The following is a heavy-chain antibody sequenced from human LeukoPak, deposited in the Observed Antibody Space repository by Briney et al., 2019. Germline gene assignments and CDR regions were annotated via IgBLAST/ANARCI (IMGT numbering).Heavy chain of an antibody. J-gene: IGHJ3*02. V-gene: IGHV5-10-1*01. CDR3: AILFSPPYCGGDPCAFDI. Sequence: GESLKISCKVSGYSFPSYWITWVRQVPGKGLEWMGRIAPSDSYTNYNPSFEGHVTMSVEKSITTVYLQWSSLKASDTAMYYCAILFSPPYCGGDPCAFDIWGQGTMVTVSS. CDR2: IAPSDSYT. D-gene: IGHD2-21*02. CDR1: GYSFPSYW.